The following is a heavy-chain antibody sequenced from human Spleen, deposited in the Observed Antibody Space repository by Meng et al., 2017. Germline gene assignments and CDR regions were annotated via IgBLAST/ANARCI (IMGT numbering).Heavy chain of an antibody. CDR1: GGSFSGYY. D-gene: IGHD5-12*01. J-gene: IGHJ4*02. CDR2: INHSGST. Sequence: QVQLQQWCAGLLKPSETLSLTCAVYGGSFSGYYWSWIRQPPGKGLEWIEEINHSGSTNYNPSLKSRVTISVDTSKNQFSLKLSSVTAADTAVYYCARGGDIVATITLDYWGQGTLVTVSS. CDR3: ARGGDIVATITLDY. V-gene: IGHV4-34*01.